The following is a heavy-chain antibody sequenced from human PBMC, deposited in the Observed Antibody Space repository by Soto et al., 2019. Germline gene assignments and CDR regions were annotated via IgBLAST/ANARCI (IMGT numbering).Heavy chain of an antibody. Sequence: GASVKVSCKASGYTFTSYGISWVRQAPGQGLEWMGWISAYNGNTNYAQKLQGRVTMTIDTSTSTAYMELRSLRSDDTAVYYCARDVRRFSQKPYYFDYWGQGTLVTVSS. V-gene: IGHV1-18*01. CDR3: ARDVRRFSQKPYYFDY. D-gene: IGHD3-10*01. CDR2: ISAYNGNT. J-gene: IGHJ4*02. CDR1: GYTFTSYG.